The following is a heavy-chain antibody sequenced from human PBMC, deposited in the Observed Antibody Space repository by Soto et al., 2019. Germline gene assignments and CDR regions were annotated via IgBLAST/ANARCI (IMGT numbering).Heavy chain of an antibody. CDR3: AKGWLRGYYYYYGMDV. Sequence: EVQLLESGGGLVQPGGSLRLSCAASGFTFSSYAMSWVRQAPGKGLEWVSAISGSGGSTYYADSVKGRFTISRDNSKNTLYLQMNSLRAADTAVYYCAKGWLRGYYYYYGMDVWGQGTTVTVSS. CDR1: GFTFSSYA. CDR2: ISGSGGST. J-gene: IGHJ6*02. V-gene: IGHV3-23*01. D-gene: IGHD5-12*01.